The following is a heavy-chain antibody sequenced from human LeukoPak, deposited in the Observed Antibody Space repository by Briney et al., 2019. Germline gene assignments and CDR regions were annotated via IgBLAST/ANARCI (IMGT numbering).Heavy chain of an antibody. Sequence: GGSLRLSCAASGFTFSSYAMSWVRQAPGKGLEWVSAISGSGGSTYYADSVKGRFTISRDNSKNTLYLQMNSLRAEDTALYYCAKSSLTGYYFCPFDYWGQGTLVTVSS. CDR2: ISGSGGST. CDR3: AKSSLTGYYFCPFDY. CDR1: GFTFSSYA. V-gene: IGHV3-23*01. D-gene: IGHD3-9*01. J-gene: IGHJ4*02.